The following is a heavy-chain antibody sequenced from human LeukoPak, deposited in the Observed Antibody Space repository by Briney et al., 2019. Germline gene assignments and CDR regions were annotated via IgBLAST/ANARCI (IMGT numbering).Heavy chain of an antibody. V-gene: IGHV1-69*05. CDR3: ASSHYYDSSGYYPLDAFDI. CDR2: IIPIFGTA. D-gene: IGHD3-22*01. CDR1: GGTFSSYA. Sequence: SVKVSCKATGGTFSSYAISWVRQAPGQGLEWMGGIIPIFGTANYAQKFQGRVTITTDESTSTAYMELSSLRSEDTAVYYCASSHYYDSSGYYPLDAFDIWGQGTMVTVSS. J-gene: IGHJ3*02.